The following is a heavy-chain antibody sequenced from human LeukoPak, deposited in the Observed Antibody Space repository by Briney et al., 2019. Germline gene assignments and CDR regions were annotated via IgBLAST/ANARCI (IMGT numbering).Heavy chain of an antibody. CDR2: IKPDGSDK. D-gene: IGHD3-10*01. CDR1: GFTFSSSW. Sequence: GGSLRLSCAATGFTFSSSWMTWVRQAPGKGLEWVAIIKPDGSDKSYADSVRGRFTISRDNAKNSLYLHMNGLRAEDTSVYYCARDPAFGAFDIWGRGTLVTVSS. V-gene: IGHV3-7*01. J-gene: IGHJ3*02. CDR3: ARDPAFGAFDI.